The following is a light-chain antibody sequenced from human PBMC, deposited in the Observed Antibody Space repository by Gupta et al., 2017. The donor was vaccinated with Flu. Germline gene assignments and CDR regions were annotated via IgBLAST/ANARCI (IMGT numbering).Light chain of an antibody. V-gene: IGKV3-11*01. J-gene: IGKJ4*01. CDR1: QTFPNF. CDR3: KLSPA. Sequence: VLTQSPATLSLSPGERTTLSCRASQTFPNFLAWYQHKPGQAPRLLIYDISKRATGIPARFSGNGSGTDFFLTINSLAPEDSAVYYCKLSPAFGGGTTVEIK. CDR2: DIS.